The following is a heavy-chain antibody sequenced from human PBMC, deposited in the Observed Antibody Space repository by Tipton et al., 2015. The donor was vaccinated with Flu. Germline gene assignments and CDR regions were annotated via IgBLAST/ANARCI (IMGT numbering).Heavy chain of an antibody. V-gene: IGHV3-30*18. D-gene: IGHD4-17*01. CDR3: AKLFYGDYTNAFDI. CDR1: GFTFSSYG. J-gene: IGHJ3*02. Sequence: SLRLSCAASGFTFSSYGMHWVRQAPGKGLEWVAVISYDGSNKYYADSVKGRFTISRDNSKNTLYLQMNSLRAEDTAVYYCAKLFYGDYTNAFDIWGQGTMVTVSS. CDR2: ISYDGSNK.